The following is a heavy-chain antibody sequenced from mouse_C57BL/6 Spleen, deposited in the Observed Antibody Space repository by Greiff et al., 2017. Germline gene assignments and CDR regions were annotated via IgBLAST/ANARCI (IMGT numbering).Heavy chain of an antibody. Sequence: VQLQQSGAELVRPGTSVKVSCKASGYAFTNYLIEWVKQRPGQGLEWIGVINPGSGGTNYKEKFKGKATLTADKSSSTAYMQLSSLTSEDSAVYFCARCDYDGYWGQGTTLTVSS. CDR2: INPGSGGT. D-gene: IGHD2-4*01. CDR3: ARCDYDGY. CDR1: GYAFTNYL. V-gene: IGHV1-54*01. J-gene: IGHJ2*01.